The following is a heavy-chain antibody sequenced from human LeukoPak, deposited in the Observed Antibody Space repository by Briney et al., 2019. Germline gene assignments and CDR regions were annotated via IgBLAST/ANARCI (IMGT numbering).Heavy chain of an antibody. J-gene: IGHJ4*02. V-gene: IGHV4-59*01. CDR3: ARNLVYDYGNFDY. CDR2: IYYSGST. D-gene: IGHD4-17*01. Sequence: SETLSLTCTVSGGSISSYYWSWIRQPPRKGLEWIGYIYYSGSTNYNPSLKSRVTISVDTSKNQFSLKLSSVTAADTTVYYCARNLVYDYGNFDYWGQGTLVTVSS. CDR1: GGSISSYY.